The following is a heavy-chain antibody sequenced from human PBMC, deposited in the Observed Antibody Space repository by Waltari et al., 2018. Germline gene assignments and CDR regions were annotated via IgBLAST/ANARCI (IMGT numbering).Heavy chain of an antibody. D-gene: IGHD1-26*01. CDR2: IIPNSGGT. CDR1: GYPFNDSY. J-gene: IGHJ1*01. V-gene: IGHV1-2*02. CDR3: ARDNSGSYYQY. Sequence: QVQLVQSGAEVKEPGASVKVSCKASGYPFNDSYKYRVRPAPGQGPEWMGWIIPNSGGTTYAQKFQGRVTMTRDTSISTAYMELSSLRSDDTAVYYCARDNSGSYYQYWGQGTLVTVSS.